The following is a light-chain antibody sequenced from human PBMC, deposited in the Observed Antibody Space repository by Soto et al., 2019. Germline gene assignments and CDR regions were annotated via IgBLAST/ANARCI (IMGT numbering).Light chain of an antibody. V-gene: IGKV3-15*01. CDR3: QQYYNWSPLT. J-gene: IGKJ4*01. CDR2: GAS. Sequence: ETVMTQSPATLSVSLGKRATLSCRASRSVSSNLAWYQQKPGQAPRLLIYGASTRATGIPARFSGGGSGTEFTLTISSLQSEDAAVYHCQQYYNWSPLTFGGGTKVEIK. CDR1: RSVSSN.